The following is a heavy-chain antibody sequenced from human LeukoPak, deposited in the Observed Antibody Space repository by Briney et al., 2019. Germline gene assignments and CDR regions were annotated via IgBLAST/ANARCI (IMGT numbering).Heavy chain of an antibody. Sequence: GGSLRLSCAASGFTFSSYAMSWVRQAPGKGLEWVSVISNSGDSTFYADSVKGRFTISRDNSKNTLYLRMNSLRAEDTAVYYCAKRASGSGTPLLFLDYRGQGTLVTVSS. CDR1: GFTFSSYA. D-gene: IGHD3-10*01. CDR2: ISNSGDST. V-gene: IGHV3-23*01. J-gene: IGHJ4*02. CDR3: AKRASGSGTPLLFLDY.